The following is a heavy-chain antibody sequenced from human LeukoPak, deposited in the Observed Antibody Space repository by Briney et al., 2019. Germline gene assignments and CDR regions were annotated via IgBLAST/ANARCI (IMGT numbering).Heavy chain of an antibody. CDR1: GYTFTSYY. V-gene: IGHV1-18*04. CDR3: ARARFLEWLLCDY. D-gene: IGHD3-3*01. Sequence: GASVKVSCKASGYTFTSYYMHWVRQAPGQGLEWMGWISAYNGNTNYAQKLQGRVTMTTDTSTSTAYMELRSLRSDDTAVYYCARARFLEWLLCDYWGQGTLVTVSS. CDR2: ISAYNGNT. J-gene: IGHJ4*02.